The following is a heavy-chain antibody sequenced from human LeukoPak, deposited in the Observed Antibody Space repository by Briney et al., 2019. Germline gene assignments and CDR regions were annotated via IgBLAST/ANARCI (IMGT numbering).Heavy chain of an antibody. CDR3: ARELPSTQIGFDY. CDR1: GGSISSYY. D-gene: IGHD2-2*01. CDR2: IYYSGST. Sequence: SETLSLTCTVSGGSISSYYWSWIRQPPGKGLEWIGYIYYSGSTNYNPSLKSRVTISVDTSKDQFSLKLSSVTAADTAVYYCARELPSTQIGFDYWGQGTLVTVSS. V-gene: IGHV4-59*01. J-gene: IGHJ4*02.